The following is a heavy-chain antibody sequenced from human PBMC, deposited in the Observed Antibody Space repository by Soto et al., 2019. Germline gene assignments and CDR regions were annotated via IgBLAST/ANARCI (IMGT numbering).Heavy chain of an antibody. CDR3: AREWGSGPVY. CDR1: GYSFISSW. V-gene: IGHV5-51*01. D-gene: IGHD6-19*01. Sequence: GESLKISCQASGYSFISSWIGWVRQMPGKGLEWMGIIYPGDSDTRYSPSFQGQVTISADKSTSTAYLQMNSLRDEDTAVYYCAREWGSGPVYWGQGTLVTVSS. CDR2: IYPGDSDT. J-gene: IGHJ4*02.